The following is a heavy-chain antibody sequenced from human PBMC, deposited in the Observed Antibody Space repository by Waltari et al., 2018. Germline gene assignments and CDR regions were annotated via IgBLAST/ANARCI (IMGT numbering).Heavy chain of an antibody. D-gene: IGHD1-26*01. Sequence: EVQLLESGGGLVQPGGSLRLTCAASGFTFNNFAMSWVRQAPGKGLEWVSSISKSGNTPYYEDSGKGRFTVSRDNLKSTLYLQMNSLRPEDMGIYYCVKETNGATWGQGTLVTVSS. J-gene: IGHJ4*02. CDR2: ISKSGNTP. CDR1: GFTFNNFA. V-gene: IGHV3-23*01. CDR3: VKETNGAT.